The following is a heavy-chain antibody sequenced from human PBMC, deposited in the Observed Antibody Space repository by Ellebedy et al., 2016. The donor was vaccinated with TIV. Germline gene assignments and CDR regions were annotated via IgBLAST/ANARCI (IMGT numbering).Heavy chain of an antibody. CDR1: GVTFNNYA. Sequence: AASVKVSCKASGVTFNNYAITWVRLAPGQRLEWMGGITLMSGAANYAPKFQGRITITADMSTSTAYMELRSLKSEDTAMYYCARDRYVDNSGYYFESEYWGQGTLVTVSS. V-gene: IGHV1-69*06. J-gene: IGHJ4*02. CDR2: ITLMSGAA. D-gene: IGHD3-22*01. CDR3: ARDRYVDNSGYYFESEY.